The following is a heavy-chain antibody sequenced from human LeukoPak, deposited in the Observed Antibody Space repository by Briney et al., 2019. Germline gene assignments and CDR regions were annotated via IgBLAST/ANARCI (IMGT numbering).Heavy chain of an antibody. J-gene: IGHJ5*02. CDR2: ISSSSSYI. V-gene: IGHV3-21*01. CDR3: ARAGIAVAGGNWFDP. CDR1: GFTFSGYS. D-gene: IGHD6-19*01. Sequence: PGGSLRLSCAASGFTFSGYSMNWVRQAPGKGLEWVSSISSSSSYIYYADSVKGRFTISRDNAKNSLYLQMNSLRAEDKAVYYCARAGIAVAGGNWFDPWGQGTLVTVSS.